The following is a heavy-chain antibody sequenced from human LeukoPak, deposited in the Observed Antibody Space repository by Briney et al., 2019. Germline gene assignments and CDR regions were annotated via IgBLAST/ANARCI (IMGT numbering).Heavy chain of an antibody. CDR1: GGSISSYY. V-gene: IGHV4-4*07. CDR3: AREGSSSGWRPFDI. D-gene: IGHD6-19*01. J-gene: IGHJ3*02. CDR2: IKNSGNT. Sequence: PSETLSLTCSVSGGSISSYYWSWLRQPAGKGLEWIGRIKNSGNTNYNPSLESRVTLSLDTSKNRFSLNLSSVTAADTAVYYCAREGSSSGWRPFDIWGQGTVVTVSS.